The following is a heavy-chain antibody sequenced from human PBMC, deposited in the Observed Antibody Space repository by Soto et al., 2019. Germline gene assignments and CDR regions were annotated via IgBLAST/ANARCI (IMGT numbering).Heavy chain of an antibody. CDR2: IGGSSGST. CDR1: GFTFRSYA. CDR3: AKDRSSTSCYAFDY. V-gene: IGHV3-23*01. D-gene: IGHD2-2*01. Sequence: GGSLRLSCAASGFTFRSYAMSWVRQAPGKGLEWVSAIGGSSGSTDYADSVKGRFTISRDNSKNTLFLQMNSLRAEDTAVYYCAKDRSSTSCYAFDYWGQGTLVTVSS. J-gene: IGHJ4*02.